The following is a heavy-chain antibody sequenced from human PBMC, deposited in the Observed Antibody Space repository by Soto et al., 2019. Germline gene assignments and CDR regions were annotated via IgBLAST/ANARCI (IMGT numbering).Heavy chain of an antibody. D-gene: IGHD6-13*01. CDR2: ISSSGSTI. J-gene: IGHJ1*01. Sequence: QVQLVESGGGLVKPGGSLRLSCAASGFTFSDYYMSWLRQAPGKGLEWVSYISSSGSTIYYADPVKGRFTISRDNAKNSRYRQMNSLRAEDTAVYYCARGSYFGSSSWSTYFQHWGQGTLVTVSS. V-gene: IGHV3-11*01. CDR3: ARGSYFGSSSWSTYFQH. CDR1: GFTFSDYY.